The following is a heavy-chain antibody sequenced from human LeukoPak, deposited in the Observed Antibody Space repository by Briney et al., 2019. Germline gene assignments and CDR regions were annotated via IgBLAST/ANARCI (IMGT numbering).Heavy chain of an antibody. V-gene: IGHV3-30-3*01. CDR2: ISYDGSSK. CDR1: GFTFSSYA. CDR3: ARDWSTKYPYYYGMDV. Sequence: GGSLRLSCAASGFTFSSYALHWVRQAPGKGLEWVALISYDGSSKYYADSVKGRFTISRDNSKITLYLQMNSLRAEDTAVYYCARDWSTKYPYYYGMDVWGQGTTVTVSS. D-gene: IGHD2-2*02. J-gene: IGHJ6*02.